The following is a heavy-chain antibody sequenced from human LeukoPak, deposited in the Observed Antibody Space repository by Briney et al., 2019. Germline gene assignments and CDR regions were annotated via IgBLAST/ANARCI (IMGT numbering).Heavy chain of an antibody. Sequence: GGSLRLSCVASGFTFTSYWMSWVRQAPGKGLEWVANIKQDGSEKHYMDSVKGRFTISRDNAKNSLYLQMDSLRADDTAVYYCVTKGGSGPNDAFDLWGQGTTVTVSP. D-gene: IGHD2-15*01. V-gene: IGHV3-7*01. CDR3: VTKGGSGPNDAFDL. CDR2: IKQDGSEK. CDR1: GFTFTSYW. J-gene: IGHJ3*01.